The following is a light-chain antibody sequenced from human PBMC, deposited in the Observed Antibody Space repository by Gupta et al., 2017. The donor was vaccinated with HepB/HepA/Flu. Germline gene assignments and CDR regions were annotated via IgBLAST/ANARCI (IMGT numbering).Light chain of an antibody. CDR1: PSVSSN. J-gene: IGKJ1*01. CDR2: GAS. Sequence: EIVLTPSPATLSVSPGERATLSCRASPSVSSNLAWYQRKPGQAPRLLIYGASTRATGIPARLSGSGSGTEFTLTISSLQSEDFAVYYCQQYNNWTPWTFGQGTKVEIK. V-gene: IGKV3-15*01. CDR3: QQYNNWTPWT.